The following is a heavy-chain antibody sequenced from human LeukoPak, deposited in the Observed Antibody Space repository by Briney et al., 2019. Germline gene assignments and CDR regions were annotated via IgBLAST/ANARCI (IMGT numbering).Heavy chain of an antibody. J-gene: IGHJ4*02. CDR3: ASLSSGWYLDY. CDR2: IYYSGST. V-gene: IGHV4-39*07. Sequence: SETLSLTCTVSGGSISSSSYYWGWIRQPPGKGLEWIGSIYYSGSTYHNPSLKSRVTISVDTSKNQFSLKLSSVTAADTAVYYCASLSSGWYLDYWGQGTLVTVSS. CDR1: GGSISSSSYY. D-gene: IGHD6-19*01.